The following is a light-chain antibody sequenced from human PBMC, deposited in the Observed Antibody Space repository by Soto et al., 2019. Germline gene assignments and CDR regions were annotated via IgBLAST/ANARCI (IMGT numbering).Light chain of an antibody. Sequence: QSALTQPVSVSGSPGQSITISCTGTNSDVGGYNYVSWYQQHPGKAPKLMIYEVTKRPSGVSNRFSGSKSGNTASLTISGLQAEDESDYYCSSYTSISTLVFGGGTKLTVL. CDR1: NSDVGGYNY. J-gene: IGLJ2*01. V-gene: IGLV2-14*01. CDR3: SSYTSISTLV. CDR2: EVT.